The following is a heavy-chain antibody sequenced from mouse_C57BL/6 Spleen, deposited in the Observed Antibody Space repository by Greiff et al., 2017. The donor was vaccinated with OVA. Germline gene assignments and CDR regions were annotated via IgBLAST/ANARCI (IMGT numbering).Heavy chain of an antibody. V-gene: IGHV1-15*01. Sequence: SGAELVRPGASVTLSCKASGYTFTDYEMHWVKQTPVHGLEWIGAIDPETGGTAYNQKFKGKAILTADKSSSTAYMELRSLTSEDSAVYYCTNYDRAMDYWGQGTSVTVSS. CDR3: TNYDRAMDY. CDR1: GYTFTDYE. J-gene: IGHJ4*01. CDR2: IDPETGGT. D-gene: IGHD2-4*01.